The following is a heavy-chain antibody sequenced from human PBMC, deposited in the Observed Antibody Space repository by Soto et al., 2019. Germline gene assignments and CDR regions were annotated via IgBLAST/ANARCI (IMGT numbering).Heavy chain of an antibody. D-gene: IGHD3-22*01. J-gene: IGHJ4*02. CDR1: GFTFSSHD. V-gene: IGHV3-13*01. CDR3: ARGRYYSERGGSYKGIDY. Sequence: EVQLVESGGGLVQPGGSLRLSCAASGFTFSSHDMHWVRQARGKGLEWVSSIGIVGDTNYLGSVKGRFTISRENAKNSLYLQMNSLRDGDTAVYYCARGRYYSERGGSYKGIDYWGQGTLVTVSS. CDR2: IGIVGDT.